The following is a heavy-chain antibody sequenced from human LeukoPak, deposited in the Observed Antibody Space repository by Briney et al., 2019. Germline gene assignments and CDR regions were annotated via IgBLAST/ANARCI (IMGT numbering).Heavy chain of an antibody. Sequence: ASVKVSCKASGYPFWQYSISWVRQAPGKGFEWIGWVSPSHTTRVYAQEFQGRGTMTADTNTNTVSMELRSLRFDDTAVYFCARDYILPLETDNGDGFAIWGQGTVVTVS. V-gene: IGHV1-18*01. D-gene: IGHD3-3*02. CDR3: ARDYILPLETDNGDGFAI. CDR1: GYPFWQYS. J-gene: IGHJ3*02. CDR2: VSPSHTTR.